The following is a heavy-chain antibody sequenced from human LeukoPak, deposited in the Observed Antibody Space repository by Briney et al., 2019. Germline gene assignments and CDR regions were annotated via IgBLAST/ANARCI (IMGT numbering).Heavy chain of an antibody. V-gene: IGHV3-23*01. CDR1: GFTFSSYA. J-gene: IGHJ4*02. D-gene: IGHD6-19*01. CDR3: AKDRRRIAVAGISPFDY. Sequence: GGSLRLSCAASGFTFSSYAMSWARQAPGKGLEWVSAISGSGGSTYYADSVKGRFTISRDNSRNTLYLQMNSLRAEDTAVYYCAKDRRRIAVAGISPFDYWGQGTLVTVSS. CDR2: ISGSGGST.